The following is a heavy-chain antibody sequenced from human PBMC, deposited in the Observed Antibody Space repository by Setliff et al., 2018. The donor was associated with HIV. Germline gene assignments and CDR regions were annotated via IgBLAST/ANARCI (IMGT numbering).Heavy chain of an antibody. Sequence: SETLSLTCTVSGASIGSSTYYWGCIRQPPGKGLEWIGSIYYSGSTYYNPSLKSRVTISVDTSKNQFSLKLTSVTAADTAVYFCARVVPREVAPGGFDIWGQGTMVTVSS. CDR1: GASIGSSTYY. J-gene: IGHJ3*02. CDR2: IYYSGST. V-gene: IGHV4-39*07. CDR3: ARVVPREVAPGGFDI. D-gene: IGHD5-12*01.